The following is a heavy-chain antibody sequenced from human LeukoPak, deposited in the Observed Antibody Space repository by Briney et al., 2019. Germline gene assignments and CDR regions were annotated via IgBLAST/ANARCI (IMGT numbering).Heavy chain of an antibody. V-gene: IGHV3-15*01. CDR2: VKSYNAGGTT. Sequence: GGFLRPSCAASGFSIENDWMSWVRQAPGKGLEWVGRVKSYNAGGTTHYAAPVKGRFIISRDDSKNMLYLQMDSLKTEDTAVYYCTLIQGWGAGSYFLDYWGQGALVTVSS. J-gene: IGHJ4*02. CDR3: TLIQGWGAGSYFLDY. D-gene: IGHD3-10*01. CDR1: GFSIENDW.